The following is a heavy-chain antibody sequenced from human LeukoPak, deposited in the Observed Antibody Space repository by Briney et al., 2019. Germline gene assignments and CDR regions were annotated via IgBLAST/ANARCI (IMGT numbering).Heavy chain of an antibody. Sequence: PGGSLRLFCKASGFSFSGYDMHWVRQAPGKGLEWVSVIYSDGSTKYADSVKARFTISRDNSKNTVYLQMKSLRVEDTAVYYCARGTLDNWGQGTLVTVSS. D-gene: IGHD3/OR15-3a*01. CDR3: ARGTLDN. J-gene: IGHJ4*02. CDR2: IYSDGST. V-gene: IGHV3-NL1*01. CDR1: GFSFSGYD.